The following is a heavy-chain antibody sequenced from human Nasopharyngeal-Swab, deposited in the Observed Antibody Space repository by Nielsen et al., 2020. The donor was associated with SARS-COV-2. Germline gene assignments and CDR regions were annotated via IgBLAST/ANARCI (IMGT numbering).Heavy chain of an antibody. Sequence: ARQAPGKGLEWVSAISSSGDYIYYAASVKGRFTVSRDNAKNSLYLQMNSLRAEDTAVYYCVRDTPAMFAYWGQGMMVTVSS. CDR2: ISSSGDYI. V-gene: IGHV3-21*04. CDR3: VRDTPAMFAY. J-gene: IGHJ4*02.